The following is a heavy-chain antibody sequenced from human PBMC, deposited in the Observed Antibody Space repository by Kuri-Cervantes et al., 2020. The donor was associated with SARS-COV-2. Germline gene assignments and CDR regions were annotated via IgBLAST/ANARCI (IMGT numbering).Heavy chain of an antibody. V-gene: IGHV4-34*01. CDR1: GGSFSGYK. Sequence: SETLSLTCAVYGGSFSGYKWNWIRQSPGKGLEWIGEINHSGSTNYNPSLKSRVTISVDTSKNQFSLKLSSVTAADTAVYYCARDNYKDYGDYNWYFDLWGRGTLVTVSS. CDR3: ARDNYKDYGDYNWYFDL. CDR2: INHSGST. J-gene: IGHJ2*01. D-gene: IGHD4-17*01.